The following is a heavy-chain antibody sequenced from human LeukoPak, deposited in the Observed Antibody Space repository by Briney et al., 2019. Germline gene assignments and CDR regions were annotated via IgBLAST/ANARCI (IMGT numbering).Heavy chain of an antibody. CDR2: IQDDGSNK. V-gene: IGHV3-30*02. CDR3: VRDRGGAYDFWSGYYTGYFDY. CDR1: GFTFSNYG. Sequence: PGGSLRLSCAASGFTFSNYGMHSVRQAPGKGLEWVAFIQDDGSNKYYADSMKGRFTISRDNSKNTLYLQMKSLRAEDTAVFYCVRDRGGAYDFWSGYYTGYFDYWGQGTLVTVSS. J-gene: IGHJ4*02. D-gene: IGHD3-3*01.